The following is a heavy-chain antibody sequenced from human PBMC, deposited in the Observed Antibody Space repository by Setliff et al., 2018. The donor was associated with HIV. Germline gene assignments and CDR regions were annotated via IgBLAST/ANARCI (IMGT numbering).Heavy chain of an antibody. V-gene: IGHV1-2*02. CDR1: GYIFSVYL. J-gene: IGHJ4*02. Sequence: ASVKVSCKASGYIFSVYLMHWVRQAPGQGLEWMGWINPNSGDTKYAQKLQGRVTITADTSTDTAYMELNSLRSEDTAVYYCAAHYDILTGYRRPLDYWGQGTLVTVSS. CDR2: INPNSGDT. CDR3: AAHYDILTGYRRPLDY. D-gene: IGHD3-9*01.